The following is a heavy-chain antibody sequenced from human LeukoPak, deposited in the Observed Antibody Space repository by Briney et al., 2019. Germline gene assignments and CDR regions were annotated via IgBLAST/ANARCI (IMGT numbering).Heavy chain of an antibody. CDR2: ISGSGDYT. CDR3: AKDRVARGEYFDY. V-gene: IGHV3-23*01. CDR1: GFTFSDHA. D-gene: IGHD5-12*01. J-gene: IGHJ4*02. Sequence: GGSLRLSCAASGFTFSDHAMSWVRQAPGKGLEWVSGISGSGDYTYRADSVKGRFTISRDNSKNTLYQQMNSLRAEDTAKYYCAKDRVARGEYFDYWGQGTLVTVSS.